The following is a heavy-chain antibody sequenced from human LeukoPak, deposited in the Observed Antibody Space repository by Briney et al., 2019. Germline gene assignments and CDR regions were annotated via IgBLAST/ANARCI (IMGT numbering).Heavy chain of an antibody. Sequence: GESLKISCKGSGYTFSSYWIGWVRQMPGKGLEWMGVIYPRDSDTRYSPSFQGQVTISADKSIDTAYLQWSSLKASDTAMYFCARGMTSGDSWGQGTLVTVPS. CDR1: GYTFSSYW. V-gene: IGHV5-51*01. CDR2: IYPRDSDT. J-gene: IGHJ5*01. D-gene: IGHD1-26*01. CDR3: ARGMTSGDS.